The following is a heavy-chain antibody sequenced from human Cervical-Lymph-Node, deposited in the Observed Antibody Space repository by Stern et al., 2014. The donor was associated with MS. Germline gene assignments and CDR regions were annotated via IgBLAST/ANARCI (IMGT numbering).Heavy chain of an antibody. J-gene: IGHJ3*02. V-gene: IGHV1-46*01. CDR3: ARGNYDVLSGHYNGPPDAFDM. CDR1: GYTFTNYY. CDR2: INPSGGST. D-gene: IGHD3-9*01. Sequence: VQLVESGAEVKKPGASVTVSCKASGYTFTNYYIHWVRQAPGQGLEWMGIINPSGGSTKSAQKFQDRVTMTRDTSTGTVYMEMRSLTSEDTAVYYCARGNYDVLSGHYNGPPDAFDMWGQGTMVAVSS.